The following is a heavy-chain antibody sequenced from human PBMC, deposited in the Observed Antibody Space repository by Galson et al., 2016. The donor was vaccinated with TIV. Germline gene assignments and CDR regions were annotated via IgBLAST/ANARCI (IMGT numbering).Heavy chain of an antibody. Sequence: SVKVSCKASGYTFSHYYLHWVRQAPGQGLEWMGRINPKNGATDYALKFQGRVTMTRDTSISTAYMELSSLRSDDTVVYYCARERGPGYCDDSRCYGYYGMDVWGQGTTLTVSS. CDR2: INPKNGAT. CDR3: ARERGPGYCDDSRCYGYYGMDV. V-gene: IGHV1-2*05. CDR1: GYTFSHYY. D-gene: IGHD2-15*01. J-gene: IGHJ6*02.